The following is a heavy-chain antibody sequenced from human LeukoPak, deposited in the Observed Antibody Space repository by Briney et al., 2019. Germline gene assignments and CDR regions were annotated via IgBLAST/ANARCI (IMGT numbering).Heavy chain of an antibody. V-gene: IGHV3-30*03. J-gene: IGHJ4*02. CDR3: AREKQQRESFDY. CDR1: GFTFSSYG. D-gene: IGHD6-13*01. Sequence: GGSLRLSCAASGFTFSSYGMHWVRQAPGKGLEWVAVISYDGSNKYYADSVKGRFTISRDNSKNTLYLQMNSLRAEDTAVYYCAREKQQRESFDYWGQGTLVTVSS. CDR2: ISYDGSNK.